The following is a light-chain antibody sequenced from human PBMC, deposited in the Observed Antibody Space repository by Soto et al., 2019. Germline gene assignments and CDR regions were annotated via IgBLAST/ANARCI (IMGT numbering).Light chain of an antibody. CDR2: VAS. CDR3: QQLTSNPLT. Sequence: EIVMTQSPVTLSVSPGDRATLSCRASQSVNSNLAWYQQKPGQTPKLLIYVASTRATGIPARFSGSGSGTEFTLTISSLQSEDFATYYCQQLTSNPLTFGGGTKVEIK. J-gene: IGKJ4*01. V-gene: IGKV3-15*01. CDR1: QSVNSN.